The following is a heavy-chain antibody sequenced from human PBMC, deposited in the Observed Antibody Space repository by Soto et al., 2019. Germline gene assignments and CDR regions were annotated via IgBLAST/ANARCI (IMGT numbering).Heavy chain of an antibody. D-gene: IGHD3-22*01. V-gene: IGHV4-31*03. Sequence: LSLTCTVSGGSISSGGYYWSWIRQHPGKGLEWIGYIYYSGSTYYNPSLKSRVTISVDTSKNQFSLKLSSVTAADTAVYYCARDSNYDSSFDYWGQGTLVTVSS. CDR3: ARDSNYDSSFDY. J-gene: IGHJ4*01. CDR2: IYYSGST. CDR1: GGSISSGGYY.